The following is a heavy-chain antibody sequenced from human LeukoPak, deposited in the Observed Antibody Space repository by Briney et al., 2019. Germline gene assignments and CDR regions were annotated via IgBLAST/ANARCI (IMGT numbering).Heavy chain of an antibody. D-gene: IGHD3-16*01. V-gene: IGHV3-30*18. CDR3: VKEGVEYSYSYGDY. CDR2: ISYDGGDK. Sequence: GGSLRLSCAASGFSFNNYAMYWVRQAPGKGLEWVALISYDGGDKYYAESMKGRITISRDNAENTLYLRMNNLRPDDTAFYFCVKEGVEYSYSYGDYWGQGTLVTVSS. CDR1: GFSFNNYA. J-gene: IGHJ4*02.